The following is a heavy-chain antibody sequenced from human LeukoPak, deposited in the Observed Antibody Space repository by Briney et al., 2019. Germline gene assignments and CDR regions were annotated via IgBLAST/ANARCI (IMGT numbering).Heavy chain of an antibody. Sequence: PGGSLRLSCAASGFTFSGYWMSWVRQAPGKGLEWVANIKEDENEKYYVDSVKGRFTIYRDNTKNSLYLQMNSLRADDTGVYYWARGGYCSGGNCYATLYDFWGQGTRVTVSS. V-gene: IGHV3-7*01. CDR1: GFTFSGYW. CDR2: IKEDENEK. D-gene: IGHD2-15*01. J-gene: IGHJ4*02. CDR3: ARGGYCSGGNCYATLYDF.